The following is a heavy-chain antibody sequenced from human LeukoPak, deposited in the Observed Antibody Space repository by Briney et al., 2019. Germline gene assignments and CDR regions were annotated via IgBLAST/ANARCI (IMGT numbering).Heavy chain of an antibody. Sequence: GESLQISCKGSGYSFTSYWIGWVRQMPGKGLEWMGIIYPSYSDTRYSPSFQGQVTISADKSISTAYLQWSSLKASDTAMYYCARHTSGWTGGDAFDIWGQGTMVTVSS. V-gene: IGHV5-51*01. J-gene: IGHJ3*02. CDR3: ARHTSGWTGGDAFDI. CDR2: IYPSYSDT. D-gene: IGHD6-19*01. CDR1: GYSFTSYW.